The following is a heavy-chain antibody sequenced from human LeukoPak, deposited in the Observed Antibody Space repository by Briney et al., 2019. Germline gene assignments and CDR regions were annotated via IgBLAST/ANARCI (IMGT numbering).Heavy chain of an antibody. Sequence: SETLSLTCTVSGGSISSYYWSWIRQPPGKGLEWIGSIYYTGTTYYNLSLKRRVTISVDTSKYQCSLRLSSVTAADTAVYYCARGLNYAGSGYYFDSWGPGTLVTVSS. CDR1: GGSISSYY. J-gene: IGHJ4*02. CDR3: ARGLNYAGSGYYFDS. D-gene: IGHD3-22*01. V-gene: IGHV4-59*12. CDR2: IYYTGTT.